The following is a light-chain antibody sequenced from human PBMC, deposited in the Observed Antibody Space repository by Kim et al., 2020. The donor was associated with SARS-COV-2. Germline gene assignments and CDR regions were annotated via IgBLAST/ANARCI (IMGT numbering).Light chain of an antibody. V-gene: IGLV1-44*01. J-gene: IGLJ3*02. CDR2: SNN. CDR1: SSNIGSYG. Sequence: QSVLTQPPSASGTPGQRVTMSCSGSSSNIGSYGVNWYQQLPGTAPKLLIWSNNHRPAGVPDRVSGSKSGTSASLAISGLQSEDEADYYCAVWDDSLNAWVFGGGTQLTVL. CDR3: AVWDDSLNAWV.